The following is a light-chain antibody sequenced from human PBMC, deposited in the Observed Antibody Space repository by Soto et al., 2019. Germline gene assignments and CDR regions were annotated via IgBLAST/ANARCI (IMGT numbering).Light chain of an antibody. CDR1: QTISSY. J-gene: IGKJ1*01. V-gene: IGKV1-39*01. CDR2: AAS. Sequence: DIQMTQSPSSLSASVGDRVTITCRASQTISSYLNWYQHKPGKAPKLLIDAASSLQSGVPSRFSGSGSGTDFTLTINSLQPEDFATYYCQQSFITPWTFGQGTKVESK. CDR3: QQSFITPWT.